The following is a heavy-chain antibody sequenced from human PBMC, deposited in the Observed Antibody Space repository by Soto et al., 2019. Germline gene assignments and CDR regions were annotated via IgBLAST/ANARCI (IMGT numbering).Heavy chain of an antibody. Sequence: GGSLRLSCAASGFTFSTYTMNWVRQAPGKGLEWVSSISSSGSTIYYADSVKGRFTISRDNAKNSLYLQMNSLRAEDTAVYYCAREVPLLWFGEREPDRGYFDYWGQGTLVTVSS. D-gene: IGHD3-10*01. CDR1: GFTFSTYT. CDR2: ISSSGSTI. J-gene: IGHJ4*02. CDR3: AREVPLLWFGEREPDRGYFDY. V-gene: IGHV3-21*04.